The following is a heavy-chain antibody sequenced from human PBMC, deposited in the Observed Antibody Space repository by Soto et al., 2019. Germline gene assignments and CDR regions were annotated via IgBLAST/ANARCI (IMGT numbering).Heavy chain of an antibody. CDR1: GFTFSSYS. J-gene: IGHJ4*02. CDR2: ISSSSSYI. V-gene: IGHV3-21*01. Sequence: GSLRLSCAASGFTFSSYSMNWVRQAPGKGLEWVSSISSSSSYIYYADSVKGRFTISRDNAKNSLYLQMNSLRAEDTAVYYCARDEYGSGSYYTVAIDYWGQGTLVTVSS. CDR3: ARDEYGSGSYYTVAIDY. D-gene: IGHD3-10*01.